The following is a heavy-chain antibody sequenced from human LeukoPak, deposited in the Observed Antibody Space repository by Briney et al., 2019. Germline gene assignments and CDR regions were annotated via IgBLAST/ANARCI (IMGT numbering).Heavy chain of an antibody. CDR1: GFTFSTYS. CDR2: ISSTSSYI. J-gene: IGHJ4*02. CDR3: AKDGEDTYYYDSSEIDY. V-gene: IGHV3-21*04. Sequence: GGSLRLSCAASGFTFSTYSMNWVRRAPGKGLEWVSLISSTSSYIFYTDSVKGRFTIFRDNAKNSLYLQMNSLRAEDTAVYYCAKDGEDTYYYDSSEIDYWGQGTLVTVSS. D-gene: IGHD3-22*01.